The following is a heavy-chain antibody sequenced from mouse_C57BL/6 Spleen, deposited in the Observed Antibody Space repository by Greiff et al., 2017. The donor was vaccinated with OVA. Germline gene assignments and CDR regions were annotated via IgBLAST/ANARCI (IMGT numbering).Heavy chain of an antibody. CDR3: TGNWDGIAY. V-gene: IGHV6-3*01. Sequence: EVKLQESGGGLVQPGGSMKLSCVASGFTFSNYWMNWVRQSPEKGLEWVAQIRLKSDNYATHYAESVKGRFTISRDDSKSSVYLQMNNLRAEDTGIYYCTGNWDGIAYWGQGTLVTVSA. D-gene: IGHD4-1*02. CDR1: GFTFSNYW. J-gene: IGHJ3*01. CDR2: IRLKSDNYAT.